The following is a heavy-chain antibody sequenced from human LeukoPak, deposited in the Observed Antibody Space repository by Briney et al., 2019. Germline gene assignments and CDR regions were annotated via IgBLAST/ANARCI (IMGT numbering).Heavy chain of an antibody. Sequence: ASVKVSCKASGYTFTSYAMHWVRQAPGQRLEWMGWINAGNGNTKYSQKFQGRVTITRDTSASTAYMELSSLRSEDTAVYYCARGYNSETRLNYYYYGMDVWGKGTTVTVSS. CDR1: GYTFTSYA. J-gene: IGHJ6*04. CDR3: ARGYNSETRLNYYYYGMDV. CDR2: INAGNGNT. D-gene: IGHD6-25*01. V-gene: IGHV1-3*01.